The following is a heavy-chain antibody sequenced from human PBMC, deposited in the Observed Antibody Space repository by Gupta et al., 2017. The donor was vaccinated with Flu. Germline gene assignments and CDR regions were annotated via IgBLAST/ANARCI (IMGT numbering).Heavy chain of an antibody. CDR1: GFTFSGYE. CDR3: VRWSAGIGDY. V-gene: IGHV3-48*03. Sequence: EVQLVESGGGLVQPGGSLRLSCAASGFTFSGYEMNWVRQAPGKGLYWVSYISSSANTIYYADSAKGRFTISRDNAKNSLYLQMNSLRAEDTAVYYCVRWSAGIGDYWGQGTLVTVSS. J-gene: IGHJ4*02. D-gene: IGHD6-13*01. CDR2: ISSSANTI.